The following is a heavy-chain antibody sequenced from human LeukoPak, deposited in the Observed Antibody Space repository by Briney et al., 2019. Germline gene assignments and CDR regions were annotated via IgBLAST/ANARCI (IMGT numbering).Heavy chain of an antibody. CDR3: ARHGHVVPAAIGAEDWFDP. J-gene: IGHJ5*02. Sequence: SETLSLTCTVSGGSLSSYYWSWIRQPPGKGLEWIGYIYYSGSTNYNPSLKSRVTISVDTSKNQFSLKLSSVTAADTAVCYYARHGHVVPAAIGAEDWFDPWGQGTLVTVSS. CDR1: GGSLSSYY. V-gene: IGHV4-59*08. D-gene: IGHD2-2*01. CDR2: IYYSGST.